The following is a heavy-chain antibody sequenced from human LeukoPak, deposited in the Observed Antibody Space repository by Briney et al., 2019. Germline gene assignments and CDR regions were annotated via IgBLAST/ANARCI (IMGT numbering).Heavy chain of an antibody. CDR3: AAGGNSFDY. CDR1: GGSISSGSYY. D-gene: IGHD4-23*01. CDR2: IYTSGST. J-gene: IGHJ4*02. V-gene: IGHV4-61*02. Sequence: PSETLSLTCTVSGGSISSGSYYWSWIRQPAGKGLEWIGRIYTSGSTNYNPSLKSRVTISVDTSKNQFSLKLSSVTAADTAVYYCAAGGNSFDYWGQGTLVTVSS.